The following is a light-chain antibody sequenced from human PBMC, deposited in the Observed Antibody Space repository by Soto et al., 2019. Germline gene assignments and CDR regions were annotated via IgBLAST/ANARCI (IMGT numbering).Light chain of an antibody. J-gene: IGLJ2*01. Sequence: QSALIQPPSASGSPGQSVTISCTGTRSDVGGYGYVSWYQQYPGKAPKLMIYEVTKRPSGVPDRFSGYKSGNTASLTVSGLQTEDEADYYCSSYAGSNTDVVFGGGTKLTVL. CDR3: SSYAGSNTDVV. V-gene: IGLV2-8*01. CDR2: EVT. CDR1: RSDVGGYGY.